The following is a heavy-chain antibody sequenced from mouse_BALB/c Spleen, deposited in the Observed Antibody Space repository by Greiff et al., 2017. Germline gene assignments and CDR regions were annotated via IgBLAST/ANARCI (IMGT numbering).Heavy chain of an antibody. CDR1: GYTFTSYV. J-gene: IGHJ4*01. Sequence: VQLQQSGPELVKPGASVKMSCKASGYTFTSYVMHWVKQKPGQGLEWIGYINPYNDGTKYNEKFKGKATLTSDKSSSTAYMELSSLTSEDSAVYYCARWLWLRRRGYYAMDYWGQGTSVTVSS. D-gene: IGHD2-2*01. CDR3: ARWLWLRRRGYYAMDY. CDR2: INPYNDGT. V-gene: IGHV1-14*01.